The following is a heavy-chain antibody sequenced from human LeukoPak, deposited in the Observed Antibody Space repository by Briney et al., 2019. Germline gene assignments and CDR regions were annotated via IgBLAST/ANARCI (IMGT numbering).Heavy chain of an antibody. V-gene: IGHV3-48*04. J-gene: IGHJ3*02. CDR2: LCSSSSTI. Sequence: GGSLRLSCAASGFTFSSYSMNWVRQAPGKGLEWVSYLCSSSSTIYYAYSVKGRFTISRDNAKNSLYLQMNSLRAEDTAVYYCARDYRAIVVVPEYEAFDIWGQGTMVTVSS. CDR1: GFTFSSYS. D-gene: IGHD2-2*01. CDR3: ARDYRAIVVVPEYEAFDI.